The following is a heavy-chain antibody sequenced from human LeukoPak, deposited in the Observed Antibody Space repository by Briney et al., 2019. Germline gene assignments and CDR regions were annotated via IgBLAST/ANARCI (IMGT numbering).Heavy chain of an antibody. V-gene: IGHV3-7*01. CDR1: GFTFSNFW. Sequence: PGGSLRLSCTVSGFTFSNFWMSWVRQAPGKGLERVANIKDDGSAKFYLASVEGRFTISRDNAKSSLYLQMNSLRAEDTAVYYCARDPRVHYGDYWGQGTLVTVSS. J-gene: IGHJ4*02. D-gene: IGHD3-10*01. CDR2: IKDDGSAK. CDR3: ARDPRVHYGDY.